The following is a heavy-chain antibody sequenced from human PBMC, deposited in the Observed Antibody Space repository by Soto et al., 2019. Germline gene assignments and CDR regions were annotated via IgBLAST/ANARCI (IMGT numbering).Heavy chain of an antibody. CDR2: ISYDSTKT. CDR3: ARTRSAWSDFHYYSLDV. D-gene: IGHD1-26*01. Sequence: GGSLSLSCAASGFTFNSYGMHWVRQGPGNGLEWVAFISYDSTKTYYADSVKGRFTISRDNSNSALYVQMNSLTGEDTAVYYCARTRSAWSDFHYYSLDVWGQGTTVTVSS. V-gene: IGHV3-30*03. J-gene: IGHJ6*02. CDR1: GFTFNSYG.